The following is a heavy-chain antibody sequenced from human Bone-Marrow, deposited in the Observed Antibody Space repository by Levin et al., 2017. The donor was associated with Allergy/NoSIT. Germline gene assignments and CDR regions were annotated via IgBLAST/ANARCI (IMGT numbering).Heavy chain of an antibody. Sequence: GESLKISCAASGFTVINHYMIWFRQAPGKGLDWVALIYSGGQTYYTDSVKGRFTVSRDNSKNTLYLQMNSLRAEDTAVYYCARDVGPWGQGTLVTVSS. CDR3: ARDVGP. CDR2: IYSGGQT. J-gene: IGHJ5*02. CDR1: GFTVINHY. V-gene: IGHV3-53*01. D-gene: IGHD1-26*01.